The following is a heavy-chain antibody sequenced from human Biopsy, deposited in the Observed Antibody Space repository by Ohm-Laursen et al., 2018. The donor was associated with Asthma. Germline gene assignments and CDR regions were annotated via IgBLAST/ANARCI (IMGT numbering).Heavy chain of an antibody. CDR1: GFTFSSYA. Sequence: SLRLSCAASGFTFSSYALSWVRQAPGKGLEWVSVIYNDGRAYYADSVKGRFTVSRDNSKNTLFLQMNSLRAEDTAVYYCARAYGGSFFSGSFDIWGQGTMVTVSS. D-gene: IGHD4-23*01. J-gene: IGHJ3*02. CDR2: IYNDGRA. V-gene: IGHV3-53*01. CDR3: ARAYGGSFFSGSFDI.